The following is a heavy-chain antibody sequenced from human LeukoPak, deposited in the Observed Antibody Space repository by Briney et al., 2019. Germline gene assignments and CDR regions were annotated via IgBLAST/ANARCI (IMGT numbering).Heavy chain of an antibody. CDR2: ISSSSSYI. J-gene: IGHJ4*02. Sequence: GGSLRLSCAASGFTFSSYSMNWVRQAPGKGLEWVSSISSSSSYIYYADSVKGRFTISRDNAKNSLYLQMNSLRAEDTAVYYFARDYCRSWYGGYYFGYWGQGNLVTVS. V-gene: IGHV3-21*01. CDR3: ARDYCRSWYGGYYFGY. CDR1: GFTFSSYS. D-gene: IGHD6-13*01.